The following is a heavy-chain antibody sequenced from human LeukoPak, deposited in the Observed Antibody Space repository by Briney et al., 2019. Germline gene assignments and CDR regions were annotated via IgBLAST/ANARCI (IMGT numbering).Heavy chain of an antibody. V-gene: IGHV3-30*04. CDR2: ISYDGSKR. CDR3: ARSTITISGVVIPGQDGHYMDV. CDR1: GFTYSSYG. J-gene: IGHJ6*03. D-gene: IGHD3-3*01. Sequence: GGSLRLSCAASGFTYSSYGMHWVRQAPGKGLEWVAVISYDGSKRYYADSVKGRFTISRDNSKNTVYLQMNSLRAEDTAVYYCARSTITISGVVIPGQDGHYMDVWGKGTTVTVSS.